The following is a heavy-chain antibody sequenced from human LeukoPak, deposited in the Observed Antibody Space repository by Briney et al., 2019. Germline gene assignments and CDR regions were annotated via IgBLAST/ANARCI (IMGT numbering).Heavy chain of an antibody. D-gene: IGHD5-18*01. J-gene: IGHJ4*02. CDR2: IYYSGST. V-gene: IGHV4-30-4*01. CDR1: GGSVSGGIYY. Sequence: SETLSLTCTVSGGSVSGGIYYWSWIRQPPGKGLEWIGYIYYSGSTYYNPSLKSRVAISVDTSKNQFSLKLSSVTAADTAVYYCARGDAAMITGLNNWGQGTLVTVSS. CDR3: ARGDAAMITGLNN.